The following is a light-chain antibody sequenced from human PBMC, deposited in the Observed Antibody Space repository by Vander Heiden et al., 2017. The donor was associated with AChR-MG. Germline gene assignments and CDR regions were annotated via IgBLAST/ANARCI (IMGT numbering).Light chain of an antibody. CDR2: DAS. V-gene: IGKV3-11*01. CDR1: QSVSSS. CDR3: QQRSNWPWT. Sequence: EILFTQSPHTLALYPGERATLPCRASQSVSSSLAWYQQNPCQAPRLLIYDASNRATGIPARFSGSGSGTDFTLTISSLEPEDFAVYYCQQRSNWPWTFGQGTKVEVK. J-gene: IGKJ1*01.